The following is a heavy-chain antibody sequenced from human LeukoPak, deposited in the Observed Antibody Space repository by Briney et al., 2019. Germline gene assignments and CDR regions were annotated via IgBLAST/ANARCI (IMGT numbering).Heavy chain of an antibody. CDR1: GYSFTGYY. D-gene: IGHD3-10*01. Sequence: ASVKVSCKASGYSFTGYYMRWVRQSPGQGLEWMGWINPNSGGTNYAQKFQGRVTITRDTSINTAYMELSRLRSDDTAMYYCARAGAPFFYYYMDVWDKGTTVTISS. J-gene: IGHJ6*03. CDR3: ARAGAPFFYYYMDV. V-gene: IGHV1-2*02. CDR2: INPNSGGT.